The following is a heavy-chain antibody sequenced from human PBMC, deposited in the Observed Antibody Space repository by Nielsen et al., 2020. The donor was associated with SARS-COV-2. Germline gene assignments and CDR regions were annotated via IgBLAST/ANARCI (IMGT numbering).Heavy chain of an antibody. CDR2: ISSSSSTI. J-gene: IGHJ3*02. D-gene: IGHD6-19*01. V-gene: IGHV3-48*04. CDR1: GFTFSSYS. Sequence: GESLKISCAASGFTFSSYSMNWVRQAPGKGLEWVSYISSSSSTIYYADSVKGRFTISRDNAKNSLYLQMNSLRAEDTAVYYCARAPAIYSSGWYDAFDIWGQGTMVTVSS. CDR3: ARAPAIYSSGWYDAFDI.